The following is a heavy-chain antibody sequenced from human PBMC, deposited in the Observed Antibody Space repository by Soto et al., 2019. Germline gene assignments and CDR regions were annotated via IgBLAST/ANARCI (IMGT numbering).Heavy chain of an antibody. CDR2: TSNSGSA. Sequence: QEHLRESGPGLLKASETLSLTCTVSGGSISIFYWSWIRQPPDKGLEGIGHTSNSGSANYTPSLKSRATISEDTSNNQVFLKLTSVTAADTAVYYCVSEGYVDSSDSYHEGSWGQGVLVTVSS. D-gene: IGHD3-22*01. CDR3: VSEGYVDSSDSYHEGS. CDR1: GGSISIFY. J-gene: IGHJ5*02. V-gene: IGHV4-59*01.